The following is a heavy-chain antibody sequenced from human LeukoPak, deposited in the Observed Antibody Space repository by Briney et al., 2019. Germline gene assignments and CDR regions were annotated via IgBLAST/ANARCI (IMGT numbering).Heavy chain of an antibody. D-gene: IGHD6-13*01. CDR1: GGSISSGDYY. J-gene: IGHJ1*01. V-gene: IGHV4-30-4*08. CDR2: IYYSGST. Sequence: SETLSLTCTVSGGSISSGDYYWSWIRQPPGKGLEWIGYIYYSGSTYYNPSLKSRVTISVDTSKNQFSLKLSSVTAADTAVYYCASRLRYSSSWSKEYFQHWGQGTLVTVSS. CDR3: ASRLRYSSSWSKEYFQH.